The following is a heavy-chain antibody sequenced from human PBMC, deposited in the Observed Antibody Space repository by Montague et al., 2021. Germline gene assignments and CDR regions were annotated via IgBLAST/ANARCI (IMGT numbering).Heavy chain of an antibody. CDR3: AREGVGDLLFSFDS. CDR2: TYYRSTWYT. J-gene: IGHJ4*02. V-gene: IGHV6-1*01. Sequence: CAISGDSVSDNDAACNWIRESPSIGLGWLVGTYYRSTWYTDYAVSVKGRIAINPDTSKNQFSLQLNSVTPEDTAVYYCAREGVGDLLFSFDSWGQGTLVTVSS. CDR1: GDSVSDNDAA. D-gene: IGHD3-10*01.